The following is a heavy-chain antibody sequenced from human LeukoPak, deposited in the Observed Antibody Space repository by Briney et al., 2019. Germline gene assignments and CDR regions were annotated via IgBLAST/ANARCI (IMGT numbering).Heavy chain of an antibody. CDR2: INWNGGST. Sequence: PGGTLTLSCTASGFTFDDYGMSWVRHAPRAGMERVSGINWNGGSTGYEDSVKGRFTISRDNAKNSLYLQMNSLRAEDTALYYCARAPNRDIAAAGRGTEFDYWGQGTLVTVSS. D-gene: IGHD6-13*01. J-gene: IGHJ4*02. CDR1: GFTFDDYG. V-gene: IGHV3-20*04. CDR3: ARAPNRDIAAAGRGTEFDY.